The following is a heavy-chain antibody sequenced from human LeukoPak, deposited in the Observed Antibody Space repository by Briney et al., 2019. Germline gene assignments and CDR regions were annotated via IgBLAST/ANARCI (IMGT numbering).Heavy chain of an antibody. Sequence: GGSLTLSCAASGFTFDDYAMHGVRQAPGKGLEWVSGISWNSGSIGYADSVKGRFTISRDNAKNSLYLQMNSLRAEDTALYYCAKENGFGGWGQGTLVTVSS. J-gene: IGHJ4*02. D-gene: IGHD3-16*01. V-gene: IGHV3-9*01. CDR1: GFTFDDYA. CDR3: AKENGFGG. CDR2: ISWNSGSI.